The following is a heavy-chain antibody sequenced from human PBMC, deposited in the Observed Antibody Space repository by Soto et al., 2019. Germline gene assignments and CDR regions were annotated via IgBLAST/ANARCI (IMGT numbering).Heavy chain of an antibody. CDR1: GGSISTYY. J-gene: IGHJ6*02. D-gene: IGHD2-15*01. CDR2: IYYSGST. CDR3: ARHPGYCSGGSCNGQYTLDV. V-gene: IGHV4-59*08. Sequence: PSETLSLTCTVSGGSISTYYWSWIRQPPGKGLEWIGYIYYSGSTNYNPSLKSRVTISVDTSQNQFSLDLTSVTATDTAVYFCARHPGYCSGGSCNGQYTLDVWGQGTTVTVSS.